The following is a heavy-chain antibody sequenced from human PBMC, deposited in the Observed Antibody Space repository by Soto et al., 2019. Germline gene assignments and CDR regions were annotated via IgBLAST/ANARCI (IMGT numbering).Heavy chain of an antibody. D-gene: IGHD2-2*01. J-gene: IGHJ6*03. CDR3: ARGHLAVVPVASWFYYMDV. Sequence: QVQLVQSGAEVEKPGAPVKVSCKASGYTFTNYAVHWVRQAPGQRLEWMGWINAGNGNTRFSQNLQGRVTITRDTSARTVYMELSSLRSEDTAVYYCARGHLAVVPVASWFYYMDVWGKGTTVTVSS. CDR2: INAGNGNT. V-gene: IGHV1-3*01. CDR1: GYTFTNYA.